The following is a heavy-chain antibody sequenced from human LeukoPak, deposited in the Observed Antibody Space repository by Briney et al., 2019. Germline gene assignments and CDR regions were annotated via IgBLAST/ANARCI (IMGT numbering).Heavy chain of an antibody. V-gene: IGHV1-46*01. Sequence: ASVKVSCKASGYTFTSYYMHWVRQAPGQGLEWMGIINPSGGSTSYAQKFQGRVTMTRDTSTSTVYMELSSLRSEDTAVYYCARVSVSSGWLLYFDYWGQGTLVTVSS. J-gene: IGHJ4*02. CDR3: ARVSVSSGWLLYFDY. CDR2: INPSGGST. CDR1: GYTFTSYY. D-gene: IGHD6-19*01.